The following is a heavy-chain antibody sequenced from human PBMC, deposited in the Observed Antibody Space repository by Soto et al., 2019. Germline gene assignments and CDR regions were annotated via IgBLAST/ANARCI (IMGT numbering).Heavy chain of an antibody. J-gene: IGHJ3*02. D-gene: IGHD4-17*01. CDR3: ARTHPLHDYGDYTDAFDI. CDR2: IKQDGSEK. CDR1: GFTFSSYW. V-gene: IGHV3-7*05. Sequence: GGSLRLSCAASGFTFSSYWMSWVRQAPGKGLEWVANIKQDGSEKYYVDSVKGRFTISRDNAKNSLYLQMNSLRAEDTAVYYCARTHPLHDYGDYTDAFDIWGQGTMVTVSS.